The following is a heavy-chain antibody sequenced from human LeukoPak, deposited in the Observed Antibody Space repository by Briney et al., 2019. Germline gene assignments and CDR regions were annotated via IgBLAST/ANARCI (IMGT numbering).Heavy chain of an antibody. CDR1: GGSISSYY. CDR2: IYYSGST. V-gene: IGHV4-59*01. CDR3: ATLDYDILTGYSFDY. J-gene: IGHJ4*02. D-gene: IGHD3-9*01. Sequence: SGTLSLTCTVSGGSISSYYWSWIRQPPGKGLEWIGYIYYSGSTNYNPSLKSRVTISVDTSKNQFSLKLSSVTAADTAVYYCATLDYDILTGYSFDYWGQGTLVTVSS.